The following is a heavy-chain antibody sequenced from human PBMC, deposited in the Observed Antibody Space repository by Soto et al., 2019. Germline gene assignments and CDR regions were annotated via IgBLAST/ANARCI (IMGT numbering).Heavy chain of an antibody. D-gene: IGHD6-13*01. V-gene: IGHV4-34*01. Sequence: SETLSLTCAVYGGSFSGYYWSWIRQPPGKGLEWIGEINHSGSTNYNPSLKSRVTISVDTSKNQFSLKLSSVTAADTAVYYCARAPTRNIAAAGNFDYWGQGTLVTVS. J-gene: IGHJ4*02. CDR2: INHSGST. CDR1: GGSFSGYY. CDR3: ARAPTRNIAAAGNFDY.